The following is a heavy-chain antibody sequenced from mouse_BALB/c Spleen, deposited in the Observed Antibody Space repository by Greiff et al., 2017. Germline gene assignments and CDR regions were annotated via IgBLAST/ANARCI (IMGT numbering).Heavy chain of an antibody. CDR2: ISSGGST. D-gene: IGHD2-1*01. CDR3: ARGTYGNYGYFDV. J-gene: IGHJ1*01. CDR1: GFTFSSYA. V-gene: IGHV5-6-5*01. Sequence: DVMLVESGGGLVKPGGSLKLSCAASGFTFSSYAMSWVRQTPEKRLEWVASISSGGSTYYPDSVKGRFTISRDNARNILYLQMSSLRSEDTAMYYCARGTYGNYGYFDVWGAGTTVTVSS.